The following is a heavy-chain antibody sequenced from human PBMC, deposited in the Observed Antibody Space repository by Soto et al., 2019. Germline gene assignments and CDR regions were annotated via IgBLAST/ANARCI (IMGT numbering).Heavy chain of an antibody. CDR3: AKDRGSASYAANYQYSGLDV. V-gene: IGHV3-33*03. Sequence: GGSLKLSCAASGFTFSSYGMHWVRQAPGKGLEWGAGIWYDGSNKYYADTVKGRFTISRDNAKTSLYLQMNSLRAEDTALYYCAKDRGSASYAANYQYSGLDVWGQGTTVTVSS. CDR1: GFTFSSYG. J-gene: IGHJ6*02. CDR2: IWYDGSNK. D-gene: IGHD3-10*01.